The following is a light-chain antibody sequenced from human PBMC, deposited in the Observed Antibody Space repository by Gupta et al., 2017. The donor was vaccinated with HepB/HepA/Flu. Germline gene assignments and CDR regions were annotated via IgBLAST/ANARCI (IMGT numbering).Light chain of an antibody. CDR3: QAWDTTSAV. V-gene: IGLV3-1*01. CDR1: QLGDKY. Sequence: STELSQPPSVSVSPGQAASITCSGGQLGDKYTAWYQQKPGQSPVLVIYQDKKRPAEIPERFSGSISGNTATLTISGTQPMDEADYYCQAWDTTSAVFGPGTKLTVL. CDR2: QDK. J-gene: IGLJ1*01.